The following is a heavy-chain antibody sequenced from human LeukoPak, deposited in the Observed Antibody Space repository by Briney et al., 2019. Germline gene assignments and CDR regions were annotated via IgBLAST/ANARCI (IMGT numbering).Heavy chain of an antibody. CDR2: IYYSGST. V-gene: IGHV4-30-4*01. Sequence: SETLSLTCTVSGGSISSGDYYWSWIRQPPGKGLEWIGYIYYSGSTYYNPSLKSRVTISLDTSKNQFSLKLSSVTAADTAMYYCARDGAVMGMTDYWGQGTLVTVSS. D-gene: IGHD2-21*01. CDR3: ARDGAVMGMTDY. J-gene: IGHJ4*02. CDR1: GGSISSGDYY.